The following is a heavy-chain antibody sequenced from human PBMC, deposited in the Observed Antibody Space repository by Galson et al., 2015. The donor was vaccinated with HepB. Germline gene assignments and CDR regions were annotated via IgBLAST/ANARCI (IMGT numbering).Heavy chain of an antibody. J-gene: IGHJ4*02. V-gene: IGHV3-30*18. CDR2: ISYDGSNK. CDR3: AKDRSGAVAGTGDY. D-gene: IGHD6-19*01. Sequence: SLRLSCAASGFTFSSYGMHWVRQAPGKGLEWVAVISYDGSNKYYADSVKGRFTISRDNSKNTLYLQMNSLRAEDTAVYYCAKDRSGAVAGTGDYWGQGTLVTVSS. CDR1: GFTFSSYG.